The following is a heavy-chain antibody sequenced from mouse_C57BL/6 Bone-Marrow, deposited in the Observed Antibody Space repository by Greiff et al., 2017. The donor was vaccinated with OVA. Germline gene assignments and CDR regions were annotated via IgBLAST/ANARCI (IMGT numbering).Heavy chain of an antibody. V-gene: IGHV5-6*01. CDR1: GFTFSSYG. CDR3: ARPSSYYWYCDV. CDR2: ISSGGSYT. Sequence: EVMLVESGGDLVKPGGSLKLSCAASGFTFSSYGLSWVRQTPDKRLEWVATISSGGSYTYYPDSVKGRFTISRDNAKNTLYLQMSSLKSEDTAMYYCARPSSYYWYCDVWGTGTTVTVSS. D-gene: IGHD1-1*01. J-gene: IGHJ1*03.